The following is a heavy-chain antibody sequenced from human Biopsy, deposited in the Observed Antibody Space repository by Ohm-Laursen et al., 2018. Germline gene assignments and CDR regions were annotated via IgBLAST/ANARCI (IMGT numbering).Heavy chain of an antibody. CDR1: GFTFSNYE. CDR2: ISSSNTI. D-gene: IGHD2-8*01. CDR3: AKCMTGGSNYYFHH. J-gene: IGHJ4*02. V-gene: IGHV3-48*03. Sequence: SLRLSCAASGFTFSNYEMNWVRQAPGKGLEWVSYISSSNTIYYADSVKGRFTIPRDNAKNSLYLQMNSLRGEDTAVYYCAKCMTGGSNYYFHHCGQGTLVTVSS.